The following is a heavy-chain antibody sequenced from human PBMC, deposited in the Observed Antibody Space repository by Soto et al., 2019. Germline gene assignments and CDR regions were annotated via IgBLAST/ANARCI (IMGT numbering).Heavy chain of an antibody. CDR1: GYTVRSYG. CDR2: ISAYNGDT. J-gene: IGHJ4*02. V-gene: IGHV1-18*04. Sequence: ASVKVSCKASGYTVRSYGISWVRQAPGQVLEWVGWISAYNGDTHYAPKFQDRITLTTETSTDTAYMELRSLRLDDTAVYYCARDWSRYYDNSGLIWFYWGQGSLVTVSS. CDR3: ARDWSRYYDNSGLIWFY. D-gene: IGHD3-22*01.